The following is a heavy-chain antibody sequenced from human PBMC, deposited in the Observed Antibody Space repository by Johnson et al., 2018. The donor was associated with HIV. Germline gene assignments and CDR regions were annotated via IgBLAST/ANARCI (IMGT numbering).Heavy chain of an antibody. CDR3: ARDGTETGPDDAFDI. CDR1: GFSLSSNY. D-gene: IGHD1-1*01. J-gene: IGHJ3*02. CDR2: IYRAGST. V-gene: IGHV3-66*01. Sequence: VQLVESGGGLVQPGGSLRLSCAASGFSLSSNYMSWIRQAPGKGLAWVSVIYRAGSTYYADSVKDRFTISRDISKNTIYLQMNSLRAEDTAMYYCARDGTETGPDDAFDIWGQGTMVTVSS.